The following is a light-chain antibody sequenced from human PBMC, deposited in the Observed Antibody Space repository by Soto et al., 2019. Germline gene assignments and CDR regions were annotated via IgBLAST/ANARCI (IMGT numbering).Light chain of an antibody. CDR1: QSISTY. Sequence: DIQMTQSPSSLSASVGDRVTITCRASQSISTYLNWYQHKPGKAPKLLIYTSSSLQSGVPSRFSGSGSGTDFALTISSLQPEDFATYYCEQSYSVPYTFGQGTKLKIK. J-gene: IGKJ2*01. CDR3: EQSYSVPYT. CDR2: TSS. V-gene: IGKV1-39*01.